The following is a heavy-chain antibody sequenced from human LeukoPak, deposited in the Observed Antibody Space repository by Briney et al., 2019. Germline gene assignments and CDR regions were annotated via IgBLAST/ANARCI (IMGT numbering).Heavy chain of an antibody. Sequence: SETLSLTCAVYGGSFSGYYWSWIRQPPGKGLEWIGEINHSGSTNYNPSLKSRVTISVDTSKNQFSLKLSSVTAADTAVYYCARAMVRGANSSGAFDIWGQGTMVTVSS. CDR2: INHSGST. CDR1: GGSFSGYY. V-gene: IGHV4-34*01. J-gene: IGHJ3*02. CDR3: ARAMVRGANSSGAFDI. D-gene: IGHD3-10*01.